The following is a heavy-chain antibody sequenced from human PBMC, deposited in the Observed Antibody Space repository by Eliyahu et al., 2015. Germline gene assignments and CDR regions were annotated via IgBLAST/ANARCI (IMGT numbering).Heavy chain of an antibody. Sequence: VQLQXSGPGLVKPSETLSLTCPVSGGSIXSSXWSWIRQPPGKGLEWIGYXYTSGSTNYNPPLKSRVTISVDTSKNQFSLKLSSVTAADTAVYYCARHGNYGSGSYPDWGQGTLVTVSS. CDR3: ARHGNYGSGSYPD. D-gene: IGHD3-10*01. CDR1: GGSIXSSX. V-gene: IGHV4-4*09. CDR2: XYTSGST. J-gene: IGHJ4*02.